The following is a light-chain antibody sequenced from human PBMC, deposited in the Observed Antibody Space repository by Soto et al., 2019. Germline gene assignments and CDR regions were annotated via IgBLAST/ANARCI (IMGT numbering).Light chain of an antibody. CDR3: SSYAGIYTYV. CDR2: DVS. V-gene: IGLV2-11*01. Sequence: QSVLTQPRSVSGSPGQSVTISCTGTSSDVGGYNYVSWYQQHPGKAPKLMIYDVSKRPSGVPDRFSGSKSGNTASLTISGLHADYEADYYSSSYAGIYTYVFVTGPKVTVL. J-gene: IGLJ1*01. CDR1: SSDVGGYNY.